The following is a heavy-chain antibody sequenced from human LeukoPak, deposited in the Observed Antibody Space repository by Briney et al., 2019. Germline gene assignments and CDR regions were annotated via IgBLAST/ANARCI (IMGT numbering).Heavy chain of an antibody. CDR3: AREVSVGIGLFDI. CDR1: GGSISSGGYY. V-gene: IGHV4-31*03. Sequence: PSQTLSLTCTVSGGSISSGGYYWSWIRQHPGKGLEWIGYIYYSGSTYYNPSLKSRVTISVDTSKNQFSLKLSSVTAADTAVYYCAREVSVGIGLFDIRGQGTMVTVSS. J-gene: IGHJ3*02. CDR2: IYYSGST. D-gene: IGHD1-14*01.